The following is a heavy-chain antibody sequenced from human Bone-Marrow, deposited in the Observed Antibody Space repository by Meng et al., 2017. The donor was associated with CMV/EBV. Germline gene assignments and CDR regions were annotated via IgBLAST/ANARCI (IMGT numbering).Heavy chain of an antibody. Sequence: GGSLRLSCAASGFTFSGSAMHWVRQASGKGLEWVGRIRSKANSYATAYAASVKGRFTISRDDSKNTAFLQMNSLKTEDTAVYYCTRLDYSNYGDYFYYYGMDGWGQGTTVTFSS. J-gene: IGHJ6*02. CDR2: IRSKANSYAT. D-gene: IGHD4-11*01. V-gene: IGHV3-73*01. CDR1: GFTFSGSA. CDR3: TRLDYSNYGDYFYYYGMDG.